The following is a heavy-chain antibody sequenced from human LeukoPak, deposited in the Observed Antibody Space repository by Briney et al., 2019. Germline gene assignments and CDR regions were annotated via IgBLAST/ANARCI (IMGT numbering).Heavy chain of an antibody. V-gene: IGHV3-23*01. CDR1: GFTFSSYE. CDR2: ISGSGGTT. CDR3: VKSRLIVTTVTTFDY. Sequence: GGSLRLSCAASGFTFSSYEMNGVRQAPGKGLEWVSGISGSGGTTYYADSLRGRFTISRDNSKNTLYLQMNSLSVEDTAVYYCVKSRLIVTTVTTFDYWGQGTLVTVSS. J-gene: IGHJ4*02. D-gene: IGHD4-17*01.